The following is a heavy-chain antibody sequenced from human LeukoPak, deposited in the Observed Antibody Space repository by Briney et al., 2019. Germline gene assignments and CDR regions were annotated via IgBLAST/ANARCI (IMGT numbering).Heavy chain of an antibody. D-gene: IGHD2-15*01. Sequence: ASVKVSCKASGYTFTSYYIHWVRQAPGQGLEWMGIINPSGGSSTYAQKFHARVTMTRDTSTSTVYMELSSLRSEDTAVYFCARWRGGSVWFDPWGQGTLAAVSS. CDR1: GYTFTSYY. CDR2: INPSGGSS. J-gene: IGHJ5*02. V-gene: IGHV1-46*01. CDR3: ARWRGGSVWFDP.